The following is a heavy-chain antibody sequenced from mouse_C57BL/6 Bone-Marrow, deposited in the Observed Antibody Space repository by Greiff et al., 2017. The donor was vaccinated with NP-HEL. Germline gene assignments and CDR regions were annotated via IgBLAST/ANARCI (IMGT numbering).Heavy chain of an antibody. V-gene: IGHV5-16*01. D-gene: IGHD3-2*02. CDR1: GFTFSDYY. CDR3: ARDRGSGLDFDY. CDR2: INYDGSST. Sequence: EVKVEESEGGLVQPGSSMKLSCTASGFTFSDYYMAWVRQVPEKGLEWVANINYDGSSTYYLDSLKSRFIISRDNAKNILYLQMSSLKSEDTATYYCARDRGSGLDFDYWGQGTTLTVSS. J-gene: IGHJ2*01.